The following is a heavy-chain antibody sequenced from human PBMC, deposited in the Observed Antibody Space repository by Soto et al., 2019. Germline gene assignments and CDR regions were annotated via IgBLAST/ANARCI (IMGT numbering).Heavy chain of an antibody. CDR1: GGSMISYY. CDR2: IYYSGST. CDR3: ARGPAAGPYYYYYYGMDV. D-gene: IGHD6-13*01. Sequence: SETLSLTCTVSGGSMISYYWSWIRQPPGKGLEWIGYIYYSGSTNYNPSLKSRVTISVDTSKNQFSLKLSSVTAADTAVYYCARGPAAGPYYYYYYGMDVWGQGTTVTVSS. J-gene: IGHJ6*02. V-gene: IGHV4-59*01.